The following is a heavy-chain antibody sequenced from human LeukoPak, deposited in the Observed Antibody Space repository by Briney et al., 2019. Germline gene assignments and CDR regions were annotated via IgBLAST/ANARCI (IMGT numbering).Heavy chain of an antibody. Sequence: GGSLRLSCAASGFTFNSYAMSWVRQAPGKGLEWVSAISPGGSDTYYADSVKGRFTISRDNSKNTLYLQMNSLGAEDTAVYYCARGPRLRRLLDYWGQGTLVTVSS. J-gene: IGHJ4*02. V-gene: IGHV3-23*01. CDR3: ARGPRLRRLLDY. D-gene: IGHD3-16*01. CDR1: GFTFNSYA. CDR2: ISPGGSDT.